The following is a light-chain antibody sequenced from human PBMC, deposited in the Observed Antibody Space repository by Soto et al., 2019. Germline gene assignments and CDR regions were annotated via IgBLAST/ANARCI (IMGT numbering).Light chain of an antibody. CDR1: SNTIGGYNV. Sequence: QSALTQPASVSVSPGQAITISCTGTSNTIGGYNVVSWYQQHPGTAPKVIIYEGIKRPSGVSNRFSGSISGSTASLTISGLQAEDEADYYCCSYVGATTYVFGTGTKVTVL. J-gene: IGLJ1*01. CDR2: EGI. CDR3: CSYVGATTYV. V-gene: IGLV2-23*01.